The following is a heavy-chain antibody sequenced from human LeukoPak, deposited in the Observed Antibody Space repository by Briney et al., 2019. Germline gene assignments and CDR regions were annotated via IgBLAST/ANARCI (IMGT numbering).Heavy chain of an antibody. V-gene: IGHV3-33*01. CDR2: IWYDGSNK. Sequence: PGGSLRLSCAASGFTFSSYGMHWVRQAPGKGLEWVAVIWYDGSNKYYADFVKGRFTISRDNSRNTLYLQMNSLRAEDTAVYYCARDHHYCSGGSCHLGEPDYWGQGTLVTVSS. CDR3: ARDHHYCSGGSCHLGEPDY. CDR1: GFTFSSYG. J-gene: IGHJ4*02. D-gene: IGHD2-15*01.